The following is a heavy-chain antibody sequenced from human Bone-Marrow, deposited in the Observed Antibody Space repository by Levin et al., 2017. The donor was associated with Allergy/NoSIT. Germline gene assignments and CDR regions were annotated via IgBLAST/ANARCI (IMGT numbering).Heavy chain of an antibody. D-gene: IGHD3-10*01. CDR1: GFTFHNYG. Sequence: GGSLRLSCAASGFTFHNYGMHWVRQAPGKGLEWVAVIWYDGSNTYYAESVRDRFTISRDTSNNTLHLQMSSLRVEDTAVYYCATGLKGTKPGITIPDYWGQGTLVTVSS. V-gene: IGHV3-33*01. CDR3: ATGLKGTKPGITIPDY. J-gene: IGHJ4*02. CDR2: IWYDGSNT.